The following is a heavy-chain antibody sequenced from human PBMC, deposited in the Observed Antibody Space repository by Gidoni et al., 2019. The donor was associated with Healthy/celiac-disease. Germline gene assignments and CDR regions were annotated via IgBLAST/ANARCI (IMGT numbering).Heavy chain of an antibody. CDR3: ARGRGPRWRVTPHYYYYYMDV. CDR1: GFTFSSYA. D-gene: IGHD6-19*01. V-gene: IGHV3-64*02. CDR2: ISSNGGST. Sequence: EVQLVESGEGLVQPGGSLRLSCAASGFTFSSYAMHWVRQAPGKGLEYVSAISSNGGSTYYADSVKGRFTISRDNSKNTLYLQMGSLRAEDMAVYYCARGRGPRWRVTPHYYYYYMDVWGKGTTVTVSS. J-gene: IGHJ6*03.